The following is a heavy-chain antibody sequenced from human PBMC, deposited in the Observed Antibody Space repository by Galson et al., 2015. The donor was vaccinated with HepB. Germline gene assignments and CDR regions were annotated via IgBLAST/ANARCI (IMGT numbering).Heavy chain of an antibody. J-gene: IGHJ4*02. Sequence: LSLTCAASGFTVSSNYMNGVRPAPGKGLEWVAVIYSGGSTYYADSVKGRFTISRDNSKNTLYLQMNSLRAEDTAVYYCARAGCSSTSCYEDYWGQGTLVTVSS. CDR2: IYSGGST. CDR1: GFTVSSNY. CDR3: ARAGCSSTSCYEDY. D-gene: IGHD2-2*01. V-gene: IGHV3-53*01.